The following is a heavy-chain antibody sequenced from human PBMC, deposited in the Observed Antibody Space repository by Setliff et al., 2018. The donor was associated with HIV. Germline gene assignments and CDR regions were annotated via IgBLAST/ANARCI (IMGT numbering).Heavy chain of an antibody. Sequence: LRLSCAASGFTFSDYYMNWIRQAPGKGLEWVSYISSSGDTVYYADSVKGRFTISRDNAKNSLYLQMNSLRAEDTAVYYCARDLSAYYGSGSYRAFDIWGQGTMVTVSS. V-gene: IGHV3-11*04. D-gene: IGHD3-10*01. CDR2: ISSSGDTV. CDR1: GFTFSDYY. CDR3: ARDLSAYYGSGSYRAFDI. J-gene: IGHJ3*02.